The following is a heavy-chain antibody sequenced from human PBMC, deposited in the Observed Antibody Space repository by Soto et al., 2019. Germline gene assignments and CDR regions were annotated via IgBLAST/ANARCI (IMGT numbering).Heavy chain of an antibody. Sequence: GGSLRLSCAASGFTFSNAWMSWVRQAPGKGLEWVGRIKSKTDGGTTDYAAPVKGRFTISRDDSKNTLYLQMNSLKTDDTAVYYCTTYRTDYYGSGSYDYWGQGTLVTVSS. J-gene: IGHJ4*02. CDR3: TTYRTDYYGSGSYDY. CDR1: GFTFSNAW. CDR2: IKSKTDGGTT. D-gene: IGHD3-10*01. V-gene: IGHV3-15*01.